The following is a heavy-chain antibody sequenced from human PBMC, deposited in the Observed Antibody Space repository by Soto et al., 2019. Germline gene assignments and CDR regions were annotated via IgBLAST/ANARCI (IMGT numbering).Heavy chain of an antibody. CDR1: GASTSGFY. J-gene: IGHJ5*02. CDR2: IYATGTT. V-gene: IGHV4-4*07. Sequence: PSETLSLTCTVSGASTSGFYWSWIRKSAGKGLEWIGRIYATGTTDYNPSLKSRVMMSVDTSKKQFSLKLRSVTAADTAVYYCVRDGTKTLRDWFDPCGQGISVTVSS. D-gene: IGHD1-1*01. CDR3: VRDGTKTLRDWFDP.